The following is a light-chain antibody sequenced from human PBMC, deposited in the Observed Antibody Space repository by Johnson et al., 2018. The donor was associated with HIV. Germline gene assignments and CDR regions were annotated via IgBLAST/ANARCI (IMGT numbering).Light chain of an antibody. J-gene: IGLJ1*01. V-gene: IGLV1-51*01. CDR3: GTWDQRLSTGAV. CDR1: SSNIGNNY. Sequence: QSVLTQPPSVSAAPGQKGTISCSGSSSNIGNNYVSWYQQLPGRAPKLLIYDNNKRPSGIPDRFSGSKAVTSATMGIAGLKPGDEADSYCGTWDQRLSTGAVFGTGTTVPVL. CDR2: DNN.